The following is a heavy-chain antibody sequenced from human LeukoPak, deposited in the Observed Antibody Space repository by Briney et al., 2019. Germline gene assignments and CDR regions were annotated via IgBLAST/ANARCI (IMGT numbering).Heavy chain of an antibody. CDR3: ARENPTSGSLGY. CDR2: MNPNSGNT. D-gene: IGHD1-26*01. V-gene: IGHV1-8*01. CDR1: GYTFSSYD. Sequence: ASVKVSCKASGYTFSSYDINWVRQAPGQGLEWMGWMNPNSGNTGYAQKFQGRVTMTRNTSISTAYMELSSLRSEDTAVYYCARENPTSGSLGYWGQGTLVTVSS. J-gene: IGHJ4*02.